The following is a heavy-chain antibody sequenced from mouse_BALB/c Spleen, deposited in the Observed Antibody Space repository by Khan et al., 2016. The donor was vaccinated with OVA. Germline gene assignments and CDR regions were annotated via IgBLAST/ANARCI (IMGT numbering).Heavy chain of an antibody. J-gene: IGHJ3*01. Sequence: QVQLQQSGAELVKPGASVKLSCKTSGYTFTSYWIQWVKQRPGQGLGWIGQIFPGTGTTYYNENFKGKATLTIDTSSTTAYMQLSSLTSEDSAVYFCARGYFGNYEFAYWDQGTLVTVSA. CDR1: GYTFTSYW. V-gene: IGHV1S132*01. D-gene: IGHD2-1*01. CDR2: IFPGTGTT. CDR3: ARGYFGNYEFAY.